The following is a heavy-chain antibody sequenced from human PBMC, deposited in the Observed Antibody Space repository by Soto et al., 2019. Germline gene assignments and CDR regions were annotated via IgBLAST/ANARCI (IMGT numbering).Heavy chain of an antibody. Sequence: PGGSLRLSCAASGFTVSSNYMSWVRQAPGKGLEWVSVIYSGGSTYYADSVKGRFTISRDNSKNTLYLQMNSLRAEDTAVYYCARAFRKIRSVTASYYSDYWGQGTLVTVSS. J-gene: IGHJ4*02. D-gene: IGHD2-21*02. V-gene: IGHV3-53*01. CDR1: GFTVSSNY. CDR2: IYSGGST. CDR3: ARAFRKIRSVTASYYSDY.